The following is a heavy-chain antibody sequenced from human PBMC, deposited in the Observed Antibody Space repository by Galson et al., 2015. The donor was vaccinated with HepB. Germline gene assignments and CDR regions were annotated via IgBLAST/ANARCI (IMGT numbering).Heavy chain of an antibody. J-gene: IGHJ5*02. CDR3: ARQTTTPYSDSGGFYYVPNNWFDP. V-gene: IGHV4-39*01. Sequence: LSLTCTVSGGSISSSSYYWGWIRQPPGKGLEWVGSIYYTGSTYYNPSLRSRGTISVDTSKSQFSLRLNSVTAADTAVYYCARQTTTPYSDSGGFYYVPNNWFDPWGQGTLVTVSS. D-gene: IGHD3-22*01. CDR1: GGSISSSSYY. CDR2: IYYTGST.